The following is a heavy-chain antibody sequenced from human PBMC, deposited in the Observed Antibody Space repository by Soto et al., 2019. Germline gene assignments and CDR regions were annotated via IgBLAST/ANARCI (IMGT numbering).Heavy chain of an antibody. CDR1: GGSLSSYY. J-gene: IGHJ4*02. D-gene: IGHD7-27*01. CDR3: ARHPGASFDY. CDR2: IHNSGIT. V-gene: IGHV4-59*01. Sequence: QVQLQESGPGLVKPSETLSLTCPVSGGSLSSYYWSWIRQSQGKRLEWIGYIHNSGITRYHPSLKSRVTIFLDTSKNRLFLELSSVTAADSAVYYCARHPGASFDYWGQGTLVTVSS.